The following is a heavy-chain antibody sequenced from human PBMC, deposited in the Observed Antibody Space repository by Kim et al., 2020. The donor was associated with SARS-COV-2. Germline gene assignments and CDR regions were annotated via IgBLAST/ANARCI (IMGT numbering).Heavy chain of an antibody. CDR1: GFTFSSYA. J-gene: IGHJ5*02. Sequence: GGSLRLSCAASGFTFSSYAMHWVRQAPGKGLEWVAVISYDGSNKYYADSVKGRFTISRDNSKNTLYLQMNSLRAEDTAVYYCAREGESWGMITFGGVIVGSWFAPWGPGTLVSVSS. CDR3: AREGESWGMITFGGVIVGSWFAP. D-gene: IGHD3-16*02. V-gene: IGHV3-30-3*01. CDR2: ISYDGSNK.